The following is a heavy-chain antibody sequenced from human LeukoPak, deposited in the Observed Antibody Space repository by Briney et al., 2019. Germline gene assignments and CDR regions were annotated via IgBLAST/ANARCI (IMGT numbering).Heavy chain of an antibody. CDR3: ASKRGKYSSFGD. V-gene: IGHV4-31*03. CDR2: IYYSGST. D-gene: IGHD6-6*01. CDR1: GGSISSGGYY. Sequence: SETLSLTCTVSGGSISSGGYYWSWLRQPPGKGLEWIGYIYYSGSTYYNPSPTSRVTISVDTSNNQFSLKLSPVPAADTAVYYGASKRGKYSSFGDWGQGTLVTVSS. J-gene: IGHJ4*02.